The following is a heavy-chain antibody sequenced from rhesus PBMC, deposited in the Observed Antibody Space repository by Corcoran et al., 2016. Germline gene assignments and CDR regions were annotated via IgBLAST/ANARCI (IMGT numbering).Heavy chain of an antibody. CDR1: GGSISSSNW. CDR3: AREYSNPFFDY. Sequence: QVQLQESGPGLVKPSETLSLTCAVSGGSISSSNWWSWIRQPPGKGRVWIGYFSGRSGRPTYNPSLKCRVTLSVDTSKNQFSLKLSSVTAADTAVYYCAREYSNPFFDYLGQGVLVTVSS. CDR2: FSGRSGRP. D-gene: IGHD4-23*01. V-gene: IGHV4S19*01. J-gene: IGHJ4*01.